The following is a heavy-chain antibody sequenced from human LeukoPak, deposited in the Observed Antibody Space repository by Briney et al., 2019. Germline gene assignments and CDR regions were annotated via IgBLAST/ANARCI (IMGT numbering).Heavy chain of an antibody. CDR3: ARAGRMVATPIDY. Sequence: PSETLSLTCTVSNVSISSGSHYWNWIRQPAGKGLEWIGRIYAGGRSNYNPSLRSRVTISVDTSKNQFSLKLSSVTAADTAVYYCARAGRMVATPIDYWGQGTLVTVSS. J-gene: IGHJ4*02. V-gene: IGHV4-61*02. CDR1: NVSISSGSHY. CDR2: IYAGGRS. D-gene: IGHD5-12*01.